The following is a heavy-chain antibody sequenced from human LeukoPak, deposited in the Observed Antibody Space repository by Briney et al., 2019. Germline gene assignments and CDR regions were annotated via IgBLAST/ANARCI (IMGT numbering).Heavy chain of an antibody. Sequence: GASVKVSCKASGYTFTSYYMHWVRQAPGQGLEWMEIINPSGGSTSYAQKFQGRVTMTRDTSTSTVYMELSSLRSEDTAVYYCARSIVVVVAARDDYYYGMDVWGQGTTVTVSS. V-gene: IGHV1-46*01. CDR3: ARSIVVVVAARDDYYYGMDV. CDR2: INPSGGST. D-gene: IGHD2-15*01. CDR1: GYTFTSYY. J-gene: IGHJ6*02.